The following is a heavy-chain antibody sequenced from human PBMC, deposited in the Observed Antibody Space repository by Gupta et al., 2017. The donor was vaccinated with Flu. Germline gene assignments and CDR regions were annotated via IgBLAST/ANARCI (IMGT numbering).Heavy chain of an antibody. CDR3: ARDDGFKSIDS. CDR2: LKPDGTDE. V-gene: IGHV3-7*01. J-gene: IGHJ4*02. D-gene: IGHD3-10*01. CDR1: GFSFCRYW. Sequence: EVQLVESGGGLVQPGGSLRLSCAASGFSFCRYWMAWIRQIPGKGLEWVANLKPDGTDEYYLDSVEGRFTVSRDNAQKSLYLQMNSLRAEDTAVYYCARDDGFKSIDSWGQGTLVNVSS.